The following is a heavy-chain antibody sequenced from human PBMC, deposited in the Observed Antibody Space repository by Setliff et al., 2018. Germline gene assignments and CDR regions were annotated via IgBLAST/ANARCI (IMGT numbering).Heavy chain of an antibody. CDR2: ISSDGSTV. CDR1: GFTFSTYE. J-gene: IGHJ3*02. D-gene: IGHD3-3*01. V-gene: IGHV3-48*03. Sequence: GGSLRLSCAASGFTFSTYEMNWVRQAPGKGLEWVSYISSDGSTVFYADSVKGRFTISRDNAKNSLYLQMNSLRAEDTAVYYCARDYTYYDFWSGPSSDAFDIWGQGTMVTVSS. CDR3: ARDYTYYDFWSGPSSDAFDI.